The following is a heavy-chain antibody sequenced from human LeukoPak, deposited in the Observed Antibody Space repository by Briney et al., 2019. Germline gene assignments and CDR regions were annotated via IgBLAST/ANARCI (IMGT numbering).Heavy chain of an antibody. CDR2: INPYSGDT. Sequence: ASVKVSCKASGYTFTGYFMHWVRQAPGQGLEWMGWINPYSGDTEYAQKFRGRVTMTRDTSMSTAYMELSRLTSDDTAVYYCARVRERKSYVWGSYRPHFDYWGQGTLVTVSS. D-gene: IGHD3-16*02. J-gene: IGHJ4*02. CDR3: ARVRERKSYVWGSYRPHFDY. CDR1: GYTFTGYF. V-gene: IGHV1-2*02.